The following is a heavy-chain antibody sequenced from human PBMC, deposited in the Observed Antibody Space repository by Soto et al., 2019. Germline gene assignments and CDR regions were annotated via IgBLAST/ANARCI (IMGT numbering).Heavy chain of an antibody. CDR1: GFTFSSYA. D-gene: IGHD5-12*01. CDR2: ISGSGGST. V-gene: IGHV3-23*01. Sequence: GGSLRLSCAASGFTFSSYAMSWVRQAPGKGLEWVSAISGSGGSTYYADSVKGRFTISRDNSKNTLYLQMNILRAEDTAVYYGAKVGATGFAGDAFDIWGQGTMVTVSS. J-gene: IGHJ3*02. CDR3: AKVGATGFAGDAFDI.